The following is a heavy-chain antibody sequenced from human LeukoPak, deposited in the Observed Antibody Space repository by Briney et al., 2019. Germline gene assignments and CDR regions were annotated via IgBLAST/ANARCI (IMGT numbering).Heavy chain of an antibody. D-gene: IGHD4-17*01. CDR2: INHSGST. CDR3: ATGPHGDYRYYYYGMDV. CDR1: GGSFSGYY. Sequence: SETPSLTCAVYGGSFSGYYWSWIRRPPGKGLEWIGEINHSGSTNYNPSLKSRVTISVDTSKNQFSLKLSSVTAADTAVYYCATGPHGDYRYYYYGMDVWGQGTTVTVSS. J-gene: IGHJ6*02. V-gene: IGHV4-34*01.